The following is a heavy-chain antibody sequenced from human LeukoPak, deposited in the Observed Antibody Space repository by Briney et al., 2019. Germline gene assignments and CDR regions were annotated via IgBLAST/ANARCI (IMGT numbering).Heavy chain of an antibody. CDR3: ARVRGSSSVRRSKTGYSSGWYFDY. D-gene: IGHD6-19*01. CDR1: GGTFSSYA. V-gene: IGHV1-8*03. CDR2: MNPNSGNT. J-gene: IGHJ4*02. Sequence: ASVKVSCKASGGTFSSYAINWVRQATGQGLEWMGWMNPNSGNTGYAQKFQGRVTITRNTSISTAYMELSSLRSEDTAVYYCARVRGSSSVRRSKTGYSSGWYFDYWGQGTLVTVSS.